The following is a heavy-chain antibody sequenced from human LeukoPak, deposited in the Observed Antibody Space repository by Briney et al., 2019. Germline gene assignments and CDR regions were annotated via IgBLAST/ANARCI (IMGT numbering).Heavy chain of an antibody. Sequence: GGSVRLSCAASGFTFSSYGMSWVRQAPGKGLEWVSAISGSGGSTYYADSVKGRFTISRDNSKNTLYLQMNSLRAEDTAVYYCAKTVAYYYDIRDAFDIWGQGTMVTVSS. J-gene: IGHJ3*02. CDR2: ISGSGGST. D-gene: IGHD3-22*01. V-gene: IGHV3-23*01. CDR1: GFTFSSYG. CDR3: AKTVAYYYDIRDAFDI.